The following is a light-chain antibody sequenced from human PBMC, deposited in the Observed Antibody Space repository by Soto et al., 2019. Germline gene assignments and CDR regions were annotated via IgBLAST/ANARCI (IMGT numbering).Light chain of an antibody. CDR3: MPPVHSPCW. J-gene: IGKJ1*01. Sequence: EIVVTQSPLSLPVTPGEPASISCRSSQSLLHSNGYNYLDWYLQKPGQSPQLLIYLGSNRASGVPDRFSGSGSGTDFTLKISIVEAEDGGGDYCMPPVHSPCWFGHGTKVDIK. CDR1: QSLLHSNGYNY. CDR2: LGS. V-gene: IGKV2-28*01.